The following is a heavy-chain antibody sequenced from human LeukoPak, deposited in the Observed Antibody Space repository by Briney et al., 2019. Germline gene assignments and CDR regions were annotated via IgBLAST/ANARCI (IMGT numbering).Heavy chain of an antibody. CDR1: GITFSSYS. Sequence: GGSLRLSFGTSGITFSSYSMKWVRQAPGRGLEWVSYISSSGSTKYYADSVKGRFTISRDNARNSLYLQMNSLRAEDTAVYFCARGGLSIMGYWGQGTLVTVSS. CDR3: ARGGLSIMGY. CDR2: ISSSGSTK. V-gene: IGHV3-48*01. J-gene: IGHJ4*02. D-gene: IGHD2/OR15-2a*01.